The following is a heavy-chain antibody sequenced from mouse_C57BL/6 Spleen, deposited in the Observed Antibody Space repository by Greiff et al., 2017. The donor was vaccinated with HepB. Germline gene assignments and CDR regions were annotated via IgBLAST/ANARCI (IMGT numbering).Heavy chain of an antibody. V-gene: IGHV1-81*01. CDR1: GYTFTSYG. D-gene: IGHD3-3*01. J-gene: IGHJ1*03. CDR2: IYPRSGNT. CDR3: ARGRGDGGYFDV. Sequence: QVQLKESGAELARPGASVKLSCKASGYTFTSYGISWVKQRTGQGLEWIGEIYPRSGNTYYNEKFKGKATLTADKSSSTAYMELRCLTSEDSAVYFCARGRGDGGYFDVWGTGTTVTVSS.